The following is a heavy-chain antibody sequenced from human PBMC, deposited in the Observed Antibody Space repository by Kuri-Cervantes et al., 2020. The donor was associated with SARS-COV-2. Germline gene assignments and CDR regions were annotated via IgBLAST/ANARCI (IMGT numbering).Heavy chain of an antibody. CDR2: INHSGST. CDR3: ARARIAARNFYY. Sequence: SETLSLTCAVYGGSFSGYYWSWIRQPPGKGLEWIGEINHSGSTNYNPSLKSRVTISVDTSKNQFSLKLSSVTAADTAVYYCARARIAARNFYYWGQGTLVTVSS. J-gene: IGHJ4*02. V-gene: IGHV4-34*01. D-gene: IGHD6-6*01. CDR1: GGSFSGYY.